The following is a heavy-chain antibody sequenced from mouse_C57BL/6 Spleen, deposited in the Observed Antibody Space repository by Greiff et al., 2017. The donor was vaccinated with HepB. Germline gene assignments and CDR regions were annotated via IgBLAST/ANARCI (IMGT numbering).Heavy chain of an antibody. D-gene: IGHD1-1*01. J-gene: IGHJ1*03. CDR1: GYTFTSYW. CDR2: IYPGNSDT. Sequence: EVQLQQSGTVLARPGASVKMSCKTSGYTFTSYWMHWVKQRPGQGLEWIGAIYPGNSDTSYNQKFKGKAKLTAVTSASTAYMELSSLTNEESAVYYCTRRESYYYCSSYWYFDVWGTGTTVTVSS. V-gene: IGHV1-5*01. CDR3: TRRESYYYCSSYWYFDV.